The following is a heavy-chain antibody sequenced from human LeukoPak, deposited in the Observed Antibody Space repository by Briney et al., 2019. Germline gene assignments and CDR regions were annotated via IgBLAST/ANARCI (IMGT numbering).Heavy chain of an antibody. V-gene: IGHV4-59*12. Sequence: SETLSLTCTVSGGSINYYYWMWIRQPPGKGLEWIGYIYYSGGTHYNPSLKSRVTISVDKSKNQFSLKLSSVTAADTAVYYCARVLGSSGWRSHLRYFDYWGQGTLVTVSS. D-gene: IGHD6-19*01. CDR1: GGSINYYY. CDR3: ARVLGSSGWRSHLRYFDY. CDR2: IYYSGGT. J-gene: IGHJ4*02.